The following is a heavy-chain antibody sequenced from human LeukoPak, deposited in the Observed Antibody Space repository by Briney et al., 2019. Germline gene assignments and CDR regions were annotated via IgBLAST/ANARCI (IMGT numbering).Heavy chain of an antibody. J-gene: IGHJ5*02. CDR1: GYTFSSYD. Sequence: GASVTVSCKASGYTFSSYDINWVRQATGQGLEWMGWMNPNSGKTGYAQKFQGRVTMTSDTSISTAYMELRSLRSEDTAVYYCARVDYSGSGSYYGNWFDPWGQGTLVTVSS. V-gene: IGHV1-8*01. CDR3: ARVDYSGSGSYYGNWFDP. CDR2: MNPNSGKT. D-gene: IGHD3-10*01.